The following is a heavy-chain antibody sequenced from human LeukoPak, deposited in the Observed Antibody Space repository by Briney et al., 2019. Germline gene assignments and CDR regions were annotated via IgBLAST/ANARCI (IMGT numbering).Heavy chain of an antibody. V-gene: IGHV3-30*18. Sequence: GRSLRLSCAASGLTFSSYGMHWVRQAPGKGLEWVAVISYDGSNKYYADSVKGRFTISRDNSKNTLYLQMNSLRAEDTAVYYCAKSLLSGGVDYWGQGTLVTVSS. CDR3: AKSLLSGGVDY. CDR2: ISYDGSNK. D-gene: IGHD2-2*01. CDR1: GLTFSSYG. J-gene: IGHJ4*02.